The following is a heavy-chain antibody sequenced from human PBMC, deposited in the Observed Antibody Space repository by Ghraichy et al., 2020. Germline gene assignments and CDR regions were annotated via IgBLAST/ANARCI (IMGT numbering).Heavy chain of an antibody. J-gene: IGHJ4*02. CDR2: ISSPSTTI. CDR3: ASGSTGNYNYYFDY. CDR1: GLGLSSYT. D-gene: IGHD5-24*01. Sequence: LTCAASGLGLSSYTMNWVRQAPGKGLEWVSYISSPSTTIYYADSVKGRFTISRDNAKNSLYLQMNSLRDEDTAVYYCASGSTGNYNYYFDYWGQGTLVTVSS. V-gene: IGHV3-48*02.